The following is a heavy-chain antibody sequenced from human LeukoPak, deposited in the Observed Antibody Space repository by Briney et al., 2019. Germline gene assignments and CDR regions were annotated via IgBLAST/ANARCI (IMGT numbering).Heavy chain of an antibody. D-gene: IGHD2-2*01. CDR1: GFTFSSYA. CDR3: AGEGVPAAPGGLGNQPQRGLGY. CDR2: ISYDGSNK. V-gene: IGHV3-30*01. J-gene: IGHJ4*02. Sequence: GRSLRLSCAASGFTFSSYAMHWVRQAPGKGLEWVAVISYDGSNKYYADSVKGRFTISRDNSKNTLYLQMNSLRAEDTAVYYCAGEGVPAAPGGLGNQPQRGLGYWGQGTLVTVSS.